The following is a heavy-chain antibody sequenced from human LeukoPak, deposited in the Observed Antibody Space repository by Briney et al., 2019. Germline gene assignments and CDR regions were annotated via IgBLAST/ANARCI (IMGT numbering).Heavy chain of an antibody. J-gene: IGHJ4*02. CDR1: GYTFTSYD. CDR2: MNPNSGNT. V-gene: IGHV1-8*01. Sequence: ASVKVSCKASGYTFTSYDINWVRQATGQGLEWMGWMNPNSGNTGYAQKFQGRVTMTRNTSISTAYMELSRLRSDDTAVYYCARSHNYYDSSGYYDKASYYFDYWGQGTLVTVSS. CDR3: ARSHNYYDSSGYYDKASYYFDY. D-gene: IGHD3-22*01.